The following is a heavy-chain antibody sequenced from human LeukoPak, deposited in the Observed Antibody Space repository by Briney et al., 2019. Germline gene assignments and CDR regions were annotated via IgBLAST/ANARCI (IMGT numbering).Heavy chain of an antibody. Sequence: GGSLRLSCAASGFTLSSYAMSWVRQAPGKGLEWVSAISGSGGSTYYADSVKGRFTISRDSSKNTLYLQMNSLRAEDTAVYYCASKWFGELLSDYWGQGTLVTVSS. CDR1: GFTLSSYA. V-gene: IGHV3-23*01. D-gene: IGHD3-10*01. CDR2: ISGSGGST. CDR3: ASKWFGELLSDY. J-gene: IGHJ4*02.